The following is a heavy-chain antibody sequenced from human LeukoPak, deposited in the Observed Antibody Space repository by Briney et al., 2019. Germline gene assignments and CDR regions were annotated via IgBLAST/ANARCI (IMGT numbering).Heavy chain of an antibody. D-gene: IGHD2-21*01. CDR1: GYIFSGHY. J-gene: IGHJ5*02. Sequence: ASVKVSCKASGYIFSGHYIQWVRQAPGQGLEWMGWINPASGGTNNAQKFHGRVTMTTDTSINTVYMELNSLRSDDTAVYYCARVLFPSGPTHCFDPWGQGALVTVSS. CDR3: ARVLFPSGPTHCFDP. CDR2: INPASGGT. V-gene: IGHV1-2*02.